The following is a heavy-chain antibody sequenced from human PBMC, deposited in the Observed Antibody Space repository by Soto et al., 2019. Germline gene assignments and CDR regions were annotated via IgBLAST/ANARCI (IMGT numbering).Heavy chain of an antibody. CDR1: GGSISSGGYY. D-gene: IGHD6-13*01. J-gene: IGHJ6*02. CDR2: IYYSGST. Sequence: SETLSLTCTVSGGSISSGGYYWSWIRQHPGKGLEWIGYIYYSGSTYYNPSLKSRVTISVDTSKNQFSLKLSSVTAADTAVYYCARMTIAAAAEGYYSYGTDVCGQGTTATVYS. V-gene: IGHV4-31*03. CDR3: ARMTIAAAAEGYYSYGTDV.